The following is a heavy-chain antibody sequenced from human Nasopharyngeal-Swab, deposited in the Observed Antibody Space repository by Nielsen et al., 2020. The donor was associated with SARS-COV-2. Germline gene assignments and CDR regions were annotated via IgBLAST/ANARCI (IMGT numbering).Heavy chain of an antibody. J-gene: IGHJ2*01. CDR2: ISCDGSQV. CDR3: AREVSDYGDYRYFDL. V-gene: IGHV3-30*03. Sequence: GGSLRLSCAASGFTFSSYSMNWVRQAPGKGLEWVASISCDGSQVNYADSVKGRFTISRDNSKSTLYLQLNSLTAEDTAGFYCAREVSDYGDYRYFDLWGRGTLVTVSS. CDR1: GFTFSSYS. D-gene: IGHD4-17*01.